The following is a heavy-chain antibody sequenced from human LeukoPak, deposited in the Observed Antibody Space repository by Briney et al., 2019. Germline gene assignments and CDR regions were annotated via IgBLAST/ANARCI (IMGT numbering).Heavy chain of an antibody. Sequence: ETLSLTCAVYGGSFSGYYWSWIRQPPGKGLEWVGRIKSKTDGGTTDYAAPVKGRFTISRDDSKNTLYLQMNSLKTEDTAVYYCTTDPTVTTDYWGQGTLVTVSS. CDR1: GGSFSGYY. J-gene: IGHJ4*02. V-gene: IGHV3-15*01. CDR2: IKSKTDGGTT. CDR3: TTDPTVTTDY. D-gene: IGHD4-17*01.